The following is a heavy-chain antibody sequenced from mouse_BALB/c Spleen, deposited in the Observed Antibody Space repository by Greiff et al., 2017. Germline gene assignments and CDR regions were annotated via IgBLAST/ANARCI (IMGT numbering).Heavy chain of an antibody. CDR3: ARSGGNYDYYAMDY. Sequence: VQLQQSGAELARPGASVKLSCKASGYTFTSYWMQWVKQRPGQGLEWIGAIYPGDGDTRYTQKFKGKATLTADKSSSTAYMQLSSLASEDSAVYYCARSGGNYDYYAMDYWGQGTSVTVSS. CDR2: IYPGDGDT. V-gene: IGHV1-87*01. CDR1: GYTFTSYW. J-gene: IGHJ4*01. D-gene: IGHD2-1*01.